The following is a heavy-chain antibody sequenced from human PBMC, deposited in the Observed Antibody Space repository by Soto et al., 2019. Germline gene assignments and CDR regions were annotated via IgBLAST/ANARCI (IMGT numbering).Heavy chain of an antibody. D-gene: IGHD3-10*01. CDR3: ARGTLVVSDPISGMDV. V-gene: IGHV1-46*01. CDR1: GYTFTSYY. Sequence: ASVKVSCKASGYTFTSYYMHWLRQAPGQGLEWMGIINPSGGSTSYAQKFQGRVTMTRDTSTSTVYMELSSLRSEDTAGYYCARGTLVVSDPISGMDVWGQGTTVTVSS. CDR2: INPSGGST. J-gene: IGHJ6*02.